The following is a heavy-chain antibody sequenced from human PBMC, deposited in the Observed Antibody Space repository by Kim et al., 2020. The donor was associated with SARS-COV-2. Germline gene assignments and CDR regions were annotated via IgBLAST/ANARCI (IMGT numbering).Heavy chain of an antibody. J-gene: IGHJ6*02. CDR2: IRSKAYGGTT. D-gene: IGHD6-19*01. CDR3: TRDLLRSYSSGWYDLRYYYYGMDV. V-gene: IGHV3-49*03. Sequence: GGSLRLSCTASGFTFGDYAMSWFRQAPGKGLEWVGFIRSKAYGGTTEYAASVKGRFTISRDDSKSIAYLQMNSLKTEDTAVYYCTRDLLRSYSSGWYDLRYYYYGMDVWGQGTTVTVSS. CDR1: GFTFGDYA.